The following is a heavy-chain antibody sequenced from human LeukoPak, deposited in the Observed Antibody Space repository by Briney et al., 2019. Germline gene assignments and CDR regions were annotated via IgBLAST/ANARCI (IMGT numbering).Heavy chain of an antibody. V-gene: IGHV1-58*01. D-gene: IGHD3-16*01. Sequence: GASVKVSCKASGFTFTSSAVQWVRQARGQRLEWIGWIVVGSGNTNYAQKFQERVTITRDMSTSTAYMELSSLRSEDTAVYYCAAVWDDGVRGFMPQYYFDYWGQGTLVTVSS. J-gene: IGHJ4*02. CDR2: IVVGSGNT. CDR3: AAVWDDGVRGFMPQYYFDY. CDR1: GFTFTSSA.